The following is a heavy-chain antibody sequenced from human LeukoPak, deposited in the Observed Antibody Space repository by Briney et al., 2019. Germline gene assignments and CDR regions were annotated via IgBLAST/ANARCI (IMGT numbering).Heavy chain of an antibody. V-gene: IGHV1-2*02. D-gene: IGHD1-26*01. CDR1: GYTFTNYY. CDR2: INPNSGGT. CDR3: ARGRLEAMWELLPYEAFDI. Sequence: VASAKVSCKASGYTFTNYYMHWVRQAPGQGHEWMGWINPNSGGTNYAQKFQGRVTMTRDTSISTAYMELSRLRSDDTAVYYCARGRLEAMWELLPYEAFDIWGQGTMVTVSS. J-gene: IGHJ3*02.